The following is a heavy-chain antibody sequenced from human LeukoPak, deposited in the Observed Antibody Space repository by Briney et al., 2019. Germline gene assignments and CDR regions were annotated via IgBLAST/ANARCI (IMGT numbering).Heavy chain of an antibody. CDR1: GFTFSSYS. J-gene: IGHJ4*02. CDR3: TTENPRGHVVVTATLDY. CDR2: IKSKTDGGTT. Sequence: GGSLRLSCAASGFTFSSYSMNWVRQAPGKGLEWVGRIKSKTDGGTTDYAAPVKGRFTISRDDSKNTLYLQMNSLKTEDTAVYYCTTENPRGHVVVTATLDYWGQGTLVTVSS. D-gene: IGHD2-21*02. V-gene: IGHV3-15*01.